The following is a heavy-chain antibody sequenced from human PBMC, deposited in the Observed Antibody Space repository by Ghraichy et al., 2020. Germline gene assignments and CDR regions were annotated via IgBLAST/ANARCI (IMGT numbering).Heavy chain of an antibody. Sequence: ASVKVSCKASGYTFTSYDINWVRQATGQGLEWMGWMNPNSGNTGYAQKFQGRVTMTRNTSISTAYMELSSLRSEDTAVYYCASGARRSGWLPYYYYGMDVWGQGTTVTVSS. J-gene: IGHJ6*02. CDR3: ASGARRSGWLPYYYYGMDV. CDR1: GYTFTSYD. D-gene: IGHD6-19*01. CDR2: MNPNSGNT. V-gene: IGHV1-8*01.